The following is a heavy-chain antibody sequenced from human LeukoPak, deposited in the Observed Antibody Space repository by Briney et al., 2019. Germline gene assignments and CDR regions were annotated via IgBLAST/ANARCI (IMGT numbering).Heavy chain of an antibody. Sequence: GGSLRLYCAASGFTFSTYWMHWVRQAPGKGLVWVSGLNSDGSITGYVDSVKGRFTISRDNSKNTLYLQMNSLRAEDTAVYYCAKSMGILRAFDIWGQGTMVTVSS. J-gene: IGHJ3*02. V-gene: IGHV3-74*01. D-gene: IGHD2/OR15-2a*01. CDR3: AKSMGILRAFDI. CDR1: GFTFSTYW. CDR2: LNSDGSIT.